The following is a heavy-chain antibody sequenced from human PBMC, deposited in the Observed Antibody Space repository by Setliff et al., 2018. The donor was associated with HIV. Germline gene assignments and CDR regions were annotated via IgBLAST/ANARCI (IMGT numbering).Heavy chain of an antibody. J-gene: IGHJ3*02. D-gene: IGHD2-21*02. Sequence: ASVKVSCKTSGYTFTASYLHWVRQAPGQGLQWMGWMHPNSGATKYAQKFQERVTITRDMSTRTAYMEMSSLKYEDTAVYYWAATKGDWDRLLDAFDIWGQGTMVTVSS. CDR1: GYTFTASY. V-gene: IGHV1-2*02. CDR3: AATKGDWDRLLDAFDI. CDR2: MHPNSGAT.